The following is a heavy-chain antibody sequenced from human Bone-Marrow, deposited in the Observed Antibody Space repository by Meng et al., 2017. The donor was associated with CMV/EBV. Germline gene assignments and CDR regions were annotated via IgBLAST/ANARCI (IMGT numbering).Heavy chain of an antibody. CDR3: AKVTANGVY. D-gene: IGHD2-8*01. Sequence: GGSLRLSCAVSGFIFSNYGMHWVRQATGKGLGWVAFIRFDGSNKYYVDSVMGRFTISRDNSKNTLYLQMNSLRAEDTAVYYCAKVTANGVYWGQGTLVTVSS. CDR2: IRFDGSNK. V-gene: IGHV3-30*02. J-gene: IGHJ4*02. CDR1: GFIFSNYG.